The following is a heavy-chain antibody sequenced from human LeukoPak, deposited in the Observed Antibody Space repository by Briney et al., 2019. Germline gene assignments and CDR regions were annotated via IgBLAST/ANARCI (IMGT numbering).Heavy chain of an antibody. CDR3: ARQHDYGDYDY. CDR2: ISSSGNTI. Sequence: GGSLRLSCAASGFTFSDYYMSWIRQAPGKGLEWVSYISSSGNTIYYADSVKGRFTISRDNAKNSLYLQMNSLRAEDTAVYYCARQHDYGDYDYWGQGTLVTVSS. V-gene: IGHV3-11*04. J-gene: IGHJ4*02. D-gene: IGHD4-17*01. CDR1: GFTFSDYY.